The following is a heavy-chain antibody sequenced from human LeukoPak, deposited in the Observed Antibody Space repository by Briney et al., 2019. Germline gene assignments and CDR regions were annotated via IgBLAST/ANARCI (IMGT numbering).Heavy chain of an antibody. Sequence: GGSLRLSCAASGFTFSSYAMTWVRQAPGKGLEWVSGISGSGGNTYYTDSVRGRLSISRDNSKNTLYLQMNSLRAEDTAVYYCAKDRLLNCRGDCYIFDYWGQGTVVTVSS. D-gene: IGHD2-21*02. CDR1: GFTFSSYA. V-gene: IGHV3-23*01. CDR3: AKDRLLNCRGDCYIFDY. CDR2: ISGSGGNT. J-gene: IGHJ4*02.